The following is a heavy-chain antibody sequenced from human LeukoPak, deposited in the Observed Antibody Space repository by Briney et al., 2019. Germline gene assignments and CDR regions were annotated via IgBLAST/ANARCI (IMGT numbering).Heavy chain of an antibody. V-gene: IGHV4-59*01. J-gene: IGHJ4*02. D-gene: IGHD6-13*01. CDR2: IYYSGIT. Sequence: SETLSLTCSVSGDSIKTYYWNWLRQPPGKGLEWIANIYYSGITSYNPSLRSRVTMSVDTSTNQVPLNLNSVTTADTAVYYCAAGGGYSSAWSLWGQGTLVTVSS. CDR3: AAGGGYSSAWSL. CDR1: GDSIKTYY.